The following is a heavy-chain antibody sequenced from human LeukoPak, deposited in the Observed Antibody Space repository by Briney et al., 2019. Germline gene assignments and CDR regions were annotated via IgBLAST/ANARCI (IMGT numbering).Heavy chain of an antibody. V-gene: IGHV4-34*01. CDR2: INHSGST. CDR3: ATRNHCSGGSCYPNWFDP. CDR1: GGSFSGYY. D-gene: IGHD2-15*01. Sequence: SETLSLTCAVYGGSFSGYYWSWIRQPPGKRLEWIGEINHSGSTNYNPSLKSRVTISVDTSKNQFSLKLSSVTAADTAVYYCATRNHCSGGSCYPNWFDPWGQGTLVTVSS. J-gene: IGHJ5*02.